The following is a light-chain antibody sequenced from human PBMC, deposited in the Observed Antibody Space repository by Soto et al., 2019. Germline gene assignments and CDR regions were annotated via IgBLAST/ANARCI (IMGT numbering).Light chain of an antibody. CDR2: EVT. CDR1: SSDVGGYNY. Sequence: QSVLTQPPSASGSPGQSVTISCAGSSSDVGGYNYVSWYQQHPGKAPRLMIYEVTKRPSGVPDRFSGSKSGNTASLTVSGLQAEDEADYYCSSYVGGNNLVFGVGTKLTVL. J-gene: IGLJ2*01. CDR3: SSYVGGNNLV. V-gene: IGLV2-8*01.